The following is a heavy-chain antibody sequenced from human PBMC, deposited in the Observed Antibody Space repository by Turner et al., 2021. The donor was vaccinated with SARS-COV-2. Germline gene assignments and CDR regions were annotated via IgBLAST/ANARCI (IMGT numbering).Heavy chain of an antibody. J-gene: IGHJ4*02. Sequence: EVQLVESGGGLVQPGGSLRLSCEASGFTFSSYWMNWVRQTPGKGLEWMANIKQDGSEKNYVDSVKGRFTISRDNGKNSLYLQMNSMGAEDTAIYYCAGGRGWTSDYWGQGTLVTVSS. CDR3: AGGRGWTSDY. CDR1: GFTFSSYW. CDR2: IKQDGSEK. D-gene: IGHD6-19*01. V-gene: IGHV3-7*01.